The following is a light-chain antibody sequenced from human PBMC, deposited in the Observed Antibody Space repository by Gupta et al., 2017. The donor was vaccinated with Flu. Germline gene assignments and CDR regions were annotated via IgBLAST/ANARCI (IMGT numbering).Light chain of an antibody. V-gene: IGLV2-14*01. CDR2: EVN. CDR1: SSDIGAYNY. J-gene: IGLJ2*01. CDR3: SSYTGSSTL. Sequence: QSALTQPASVSGSPGQSITISCTGTSSDIGAYNYVSWYQQHPGKAPKLMIFEVNNRPSGVSNRFSGSKSGNTASLTISGLQAEDEYHYYCSSYTGSSTLFGGGTKLTVL.